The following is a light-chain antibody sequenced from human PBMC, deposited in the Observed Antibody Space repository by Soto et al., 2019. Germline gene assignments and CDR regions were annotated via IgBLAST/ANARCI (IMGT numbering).Light chain of an antibody. CDR1: QSISSY. Sequence: ETVLTQSPATLSLSPGERATLSCRASQSISSYLAWYQQKPGQAPRLLIYDASNRATGIPARFSGSGSGTDFTLTISSLEPADGAVYYCQQRSNWPPSTFGQGTRLEI. J-gene: IGKJ5*01. CDR3: QQRSNWPPST. V-gene: IGKV3-11*01. CDR2: DAS.